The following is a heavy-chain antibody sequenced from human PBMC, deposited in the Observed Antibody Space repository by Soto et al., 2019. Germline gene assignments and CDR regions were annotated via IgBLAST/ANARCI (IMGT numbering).Heavy chain of an antibody. D-gene: IGHD1-26*01. CDR1: RFAFDKYT. J-gene: IGHJ4*02. V-gene: IGHV3-30-3*01. CDR3: ARDDLNSGSYHPYFFDF. Sequence: GGSLRLSCAACRFAFDKYTMRLARQAPGKGLEWVAFISYDGNNKYYGASMRGRVTLSRDNSKNTLYLQMSSLRLEDTAVYYCARDDLNSGSYHPYFFDFWGQGSLVSVSS. CDR2: ISYDGNNK.